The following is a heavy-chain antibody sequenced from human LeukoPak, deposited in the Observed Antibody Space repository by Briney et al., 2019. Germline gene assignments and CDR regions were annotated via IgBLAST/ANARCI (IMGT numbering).Heavy chain of an antibody. CDR3: ARDRSYDILTGYYRRDAFDI. J-gene: IGHJ3*02. V-gene: IGHV4-4*02. CDR1: GGSISSSNW. Sequence: PSGTLSLTCAVSGGSISSSNWWSWVRQPPGKGLEWIGEIYHSGSTNYNPSLKSRVTISVDKSKNQFSLKLSSVTAADTAVYYCARDRSYDILTGYYRRDAFDIWGQGTMVTVSS. CDR2: IYHSGST. D-gene: IGHD3-9*01.